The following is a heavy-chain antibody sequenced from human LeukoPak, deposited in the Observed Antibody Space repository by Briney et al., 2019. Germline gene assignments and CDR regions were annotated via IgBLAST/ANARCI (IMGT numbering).Heavy chain of an antibody. D-gene: IGHD3-9*01. Sequence: QSGGSLRLSCAASGFTFSNHAMSWVRQAPGKGLEWVSAITGSGGNTYYADSVKGRFTISRDNSKNTVFLQMNSLRAEDTAVYYCAKWGDYDVLTGYYVSDYWGQGTLVTVSS. CDR2: ITGSGGNT. CDR1: GFTFSNHA. J-gene: IGHJ4*02. CDR3: AKWGDYDVLTGYYVSDY. V-gene: IGHV3-23*01.